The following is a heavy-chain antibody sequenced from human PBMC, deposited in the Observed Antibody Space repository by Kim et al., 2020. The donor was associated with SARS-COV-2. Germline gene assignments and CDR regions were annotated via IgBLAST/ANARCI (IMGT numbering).Heavy chain of an antibody. V-gene: IGHV4-34*01. J-gene: IGHJ4*02. D-gene: IGHD6-19*01. CDR2: INHSGST. Sequence: SETLSLTCAVYGGSFSGYYWSWIRQPPGKGLEWIGEINHSGSTNYNPSLKSRVTISVDTSKNQFSLKLSSVTAADTAVYYCARVHRSIAVAGKNGREDYWGQGTLVTVSS. CDR1: GGSFSGYY. CDR3: ARVHRSIAVAGKNGREDY.